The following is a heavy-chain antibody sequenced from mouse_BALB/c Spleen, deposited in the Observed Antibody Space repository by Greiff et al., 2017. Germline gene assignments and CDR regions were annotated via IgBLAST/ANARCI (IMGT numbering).Heavy chain of an antibody. D-gene: IGHD2-4*01. V-gene: IGHV2-9-2*01. J-gene: IGHJ4*01. CDR2: IWTGGGT. Sequence: QVQLKESGPGLVAPSQSLSITCTVSGFSLTSYDISWIRQPPGKGLEWLGVIWTGGGTNYNSAFMSRLSISKDNSKSQVFLKMNSLQTDDTAIYYCVRGSTMIKSMDYWGQGTSVTVSS. CDR3: VRGSTMIKSMDY. CDR1: GFSLTSYD.